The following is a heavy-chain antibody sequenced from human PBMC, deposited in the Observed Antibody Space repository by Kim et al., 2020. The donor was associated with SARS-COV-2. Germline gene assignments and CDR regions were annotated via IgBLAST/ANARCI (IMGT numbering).Heavy chain of an antibody. Sequence: GGSLRLSCAASGFAFSGHAIIWVRQAPGKGLEWVSAINGNGADTYYADSVKGRFTISRDNSKNTAYLQLNSLRADDTAIYYCAKEPRGYGGSPFDFWGQGTQVTVA. CDR1: GFAFSGHA. J-gene: IGHJ4*02. V-gene: IGHV3-23*01. D-gene: IGHD5-12*01. CDR2: INGNGADT. CDR3: AKEPRGYGGSPFDF.